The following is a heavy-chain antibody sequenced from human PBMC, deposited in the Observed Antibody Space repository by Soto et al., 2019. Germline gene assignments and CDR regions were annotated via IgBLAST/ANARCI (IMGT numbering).Heavy chain of an antibody. CDR2: IYATGTT. D-gene: IGHD1-1*01. J-gene: IGHJ5*02. Sequence: PSETRSLTCTVSGASISGFYWSWIRKSAGKGLEWIGRIYATGTTDYNPSLKSRVMMSVDTSKKQFSLKLRSVTAADTAVYYCVRDGTKTLRDWFDPWGQGISVTVSS. CDR3: VRDGTKTLRDWFDP. CDR1: GASISGFY. V-gene: IGHV4-4*07.